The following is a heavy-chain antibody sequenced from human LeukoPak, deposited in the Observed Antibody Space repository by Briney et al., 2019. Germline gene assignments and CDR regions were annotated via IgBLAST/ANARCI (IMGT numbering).Heavy chain of an antibody. D-gene: IGHD2-15*01. CDR3: ARGQGQYCSGGSCYANWFDP. V-gene: IGHV1-8*03. J-gene: IGHJ5*02. Sequence: ASVNVSCKASGYTFTSYDINWVRQATGQGLEWMGWMNPNSGNTGYAQKFQGRVTITRNTSISTAYMELSSLRSEDTAVYYCARGQGQYCSGGSCYANWFDPWGQGTLVTVSS. CDR1: GYTFTSYD. CDR2: MNPNSGNT.